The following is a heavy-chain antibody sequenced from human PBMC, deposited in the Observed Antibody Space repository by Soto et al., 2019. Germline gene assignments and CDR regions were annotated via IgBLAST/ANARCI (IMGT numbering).Heavy chain of an antibody. J-gene: IGHJ4*02. Sequence: SETLSLTCAVDGGSFSRCCSSWIRQPPGNGLEWIGEINHSGRTNYNPSLKSRVTISVDTSKSQFSLKLSSVTAADTAVYYCARGRKYYDFWSGYSHPRYYFNYWGQGTLVTVSS. D-gene: IGHD3-3*01. V-gene: IGHV4-34*01. CDR3: ARGRKYYDFWSGYSHPRYYFNY. CDR2: INHSGRT. CDR1: GGSFSRCC.